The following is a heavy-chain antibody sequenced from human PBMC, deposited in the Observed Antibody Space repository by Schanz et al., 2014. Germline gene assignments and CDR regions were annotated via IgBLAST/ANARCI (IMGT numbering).Heavy chain of an antibody. CDR3: ARPPPPYSSSPYYWYYGMDV. J-gene: IGHJ6*02. Sequence: QVQLVESGGGLVKPGGSLRLSCAASGFTFSDYYMNWIRQAPGKGLEWASYISNSGYTIYYPDSVKGRFTISRDNAKTSLYLQMNTRRAEDPPGFYCARPPPPYSSSPYYWYYGMDVWGQGTTVTVSS. D-gene: IGHD6-6*01. CDR2: ISNSGYTI. V-gene: IGHV3-11*01. CDR1: GFTFSDYY.